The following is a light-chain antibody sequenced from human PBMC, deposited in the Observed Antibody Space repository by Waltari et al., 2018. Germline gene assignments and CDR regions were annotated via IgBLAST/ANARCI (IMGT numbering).Light chain of an antibody. CDR1: AIGSSGL. CDR3: SAYANATTV. V-gene: IGLV2-23*02. J-gene: IGLJ2*01. Sequence: QSVLTQPASVSGSPGQSITLSCSGIAIGSSGLFCLFQQYPGGAPKLLFFEVDERPPGISHRFTGSKSGNTASLTISGLQTEDEADYFCSAYANATTVFGGGTKVTVL. CDR2: EVD.